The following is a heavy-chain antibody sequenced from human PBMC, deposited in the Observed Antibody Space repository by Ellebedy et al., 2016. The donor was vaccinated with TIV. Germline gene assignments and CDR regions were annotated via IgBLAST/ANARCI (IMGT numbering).Heavy chain of an antibody. CDR3: ARGSLGYCSTTSRCDWFDP. Sequence: SETLSLTXAVYGGSFSDYYWSWIRQTPGKGLEWIGEISDSGTVNYKSSLRSRVTISVDTSKRQISLKVRSLNAEDTAVYYCARGSLGYCSTTSRCDWFDPWGHGTPVTVSS. D-gene: IGHD2-2*01. J-gene: IGHJ5*02. CDR1: GGSFSDYY. V-gene: IGHV4-34*01. CDR2: ISDSGTV.